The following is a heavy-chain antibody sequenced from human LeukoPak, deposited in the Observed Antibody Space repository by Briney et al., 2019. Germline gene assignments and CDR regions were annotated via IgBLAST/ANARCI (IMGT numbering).Heavy chain of an antibody. Sequence: GGSLRLSCAASGFTFSSYAMSWVRQAPGKGLEWVSAISGSGGSTYYADFVKGRFTISRDNSKNTLYLQMNSLRAEDTAVYYCARDPVTYYYDSSAPDYWGQGTLVTVSS. CDR3: ARDPVTYYYDSSAPDY. CDR1: GFTFSSYA. V-gene: IGHV3-23*01. J-gene: IGHJ4*02. D-gene: IGHD3-22*01. CDR2: ISGSGGST.